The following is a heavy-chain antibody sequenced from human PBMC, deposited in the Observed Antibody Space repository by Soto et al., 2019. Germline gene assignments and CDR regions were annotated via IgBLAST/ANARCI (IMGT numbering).Heavy chain of an antibody. CDR1: GFTFSSYW. D-gene: IGHD3-9*01. J-gene: IGHJ4*02. CDR2: INSDGSST. CDR3: ARDSTLLRYFDWSPFDY. Sequence: VGSLRLSCAASGFTFSSYWVHWVRQAPGKGLVWVSRINSDGSSTSYADSVKGRFTISRDNAKNTLYLQMNSLRAEDTAVYYCARDSTLLRYFDWSPFDYWGQGTLVTVSS. V-gene: IGHV3-74*01.